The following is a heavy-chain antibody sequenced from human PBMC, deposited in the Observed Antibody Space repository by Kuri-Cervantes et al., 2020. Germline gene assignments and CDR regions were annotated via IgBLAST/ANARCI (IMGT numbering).Heavy chain of an antibody. V-gene: IGHV3-9*01. CDR1: GFTFSSYS. Sequence: SLKISCAASGFTFSSYSMNWVRQAPGKGLEWVSGISWNSGRIDYADSVKGRFIMSRDNAKKSLYLQMNSLRPEDTALYFCAKDIFAGIGVAGSLDVWGQGTTVTVSS. CDR3: AKDIFAGIGVAGSLDV. J-gene: IGHJ6*02. D-gene: IGHD6-19*01. CDR2: ISWNSGRI.